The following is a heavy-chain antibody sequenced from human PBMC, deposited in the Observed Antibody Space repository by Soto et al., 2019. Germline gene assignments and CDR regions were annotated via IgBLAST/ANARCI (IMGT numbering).Heavy chain of an antibody. J-gene: IGHJ6*02. CDR3: ARVGRLGISDGMDV. Sequence: PGGSLRLSCAASGFTFSSYEMNWVRQAPGKGLEWVSYISSSGSTIYYADSVKGRFTISRDNAKNSLYLQMNSLRAEDTAVYYCARVGRLGISDGMDVWGQGTTVTVSS. D-gene: IGHD7-27*01. CDR2: ISSSGSTI. CDR1: GFTFSSYE. V-gene: IGHV3-48*03.